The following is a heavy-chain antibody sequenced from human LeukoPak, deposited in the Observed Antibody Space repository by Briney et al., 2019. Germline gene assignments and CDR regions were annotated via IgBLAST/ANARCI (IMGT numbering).Heavy chain of an antibody. V-gene: IGHV3-23*01. CDR3: ANEGDGDYGYYFDY. CDR1: GFTFSSYS. CDR2: INGSGGST. Sequence: GGSLRLSCAASGFTFSSYSMSWVRQAPGKGLEWVSAINGSGGSTYYADSVKGRFTISRDNSKNTLYLQINSLRAEDTAVYHCANEGDGDYGYYFDYWGQGTLVTVSS. J-gene: IGHJ4*02. D-gene: IGHD4-17*01.